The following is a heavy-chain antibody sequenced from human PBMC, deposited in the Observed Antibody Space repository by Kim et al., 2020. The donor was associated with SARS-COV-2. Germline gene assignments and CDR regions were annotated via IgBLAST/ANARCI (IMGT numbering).Heavy chain of an antibody. V-gene: IGHV1-18*01. D-gene: IGHD2-15*01. CDR1: GYTFSSYA. CDR3: ARDLRGYSFY. J-gene: IGHJ4*02. Sequence: ASVKVSCKASGYTFSSYAFSWVRQAPGQGLEWMGWIAPYNGDTNYAQKFQGRVTMTTDTSTSTAYMELRSLRSDDTAVYYCARDLRGYSFYWCQGTLVSVSS. CDR2: IAPYNGDT.